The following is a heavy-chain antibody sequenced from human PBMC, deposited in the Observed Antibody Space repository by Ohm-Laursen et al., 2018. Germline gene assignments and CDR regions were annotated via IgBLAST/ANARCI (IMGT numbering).Heavy chain of an antibody. J-gene: IGHJ4*02. CDR3: ARAPVDTAVVIGY. CDR2: IYYSGST. Sequence: SQTLSLTCTVSGGSISSGGYYWSWIRQHPGKGLEWIGYIYYSGSTYYNPSLKSRVTISVDTSKNQFSLKLSSVTAADTAVYYCARAPVDTAVVIGYWGQGTLVTVSS. CDR1: GGSISSGGYY. V-gene: IGHV4-31*03. D-gene: IGHD5-18*01.